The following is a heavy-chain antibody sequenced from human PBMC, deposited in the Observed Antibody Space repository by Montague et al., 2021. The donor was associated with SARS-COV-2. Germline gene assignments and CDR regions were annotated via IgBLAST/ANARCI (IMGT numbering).Heavy chain of an antibody. CDR2: ISYSGST. V-gene: IGHV4-39*01. J-gene: IGHJ3*02. CDR1: GDSISSTSYY. Sequence: SETLSLTCTVSGDSISSTSYYWGWIRQPPGKGLEWIGSISYSGSTYYKSSLKSRDTISVDTSKNQFSLRLSSVTAADTAVYYCARHITGSGNAFDIWGQGIMVTVSS. D-gene: IGHD3-10*01. CDR3: ARHITGSGNAFDI.